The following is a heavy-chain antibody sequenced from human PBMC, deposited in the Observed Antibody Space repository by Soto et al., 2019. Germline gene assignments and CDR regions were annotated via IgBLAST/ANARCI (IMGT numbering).Heavy chain of an antibody. CDR3: ARGMGRGRWYREYSYYGMYX. Sequence: ASVKVSCKASGYTFTSYAMHWVRQAPGQRLEWMGWINAGNGNTKYSQKFQGRVTITRDTSASTAYMELSSLRSEDTAVYYCARGMGRGRWYREYSYYGMYXWGQGTTVTVS. CDR1: GYTFTSYA. D-gene: IGHD6-13*01. CDR2: INAGNGNT. V-gene: IGHV1-3*01. J-gene: IGHJ6*02.